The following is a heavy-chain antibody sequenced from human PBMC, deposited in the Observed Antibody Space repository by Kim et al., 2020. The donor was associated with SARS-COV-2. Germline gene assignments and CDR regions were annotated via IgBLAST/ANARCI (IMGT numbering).Heavy chain of an antibody. CDR2: IYYSGRT. CDR1: GDSISSYY. J-gene: IGHJ6*02. CDR3: ARDLFYYGAGSHYGMDV. Sequence: SETLSLTCSVSGDSISSYYWSWIRQPPGKGLEWIAYIYYSGRTNSNPSLKSRVTISIDTSKNQFSLNLTSVTAADTAVYYCARDLFYYGAGSHYGMDVWGQGTTVTVSS. D-gene: IGHD3-10*01. V-gene: IGHV4-59*01.